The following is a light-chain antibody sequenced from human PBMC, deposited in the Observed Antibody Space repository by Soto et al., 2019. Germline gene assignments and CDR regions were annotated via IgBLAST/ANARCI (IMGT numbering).Light chain of an antibody. CDR3: QTWGTGIQV. Sequence: QPVLTQSPSASASLGASVKLTCTLSSGHSSYTIAWHQLQPEKGPRYLMQLNSAGSYTKGDGIPDRFSGSSSGAERYLTISSLQSEDEADYYCQTWGTGIQVFGGWTKLTVL. CDR1: SGHSSYT. J-gene: IGLJ2*01. CDR2: LNSAGSY. V-gene: IGLV4-69*01.